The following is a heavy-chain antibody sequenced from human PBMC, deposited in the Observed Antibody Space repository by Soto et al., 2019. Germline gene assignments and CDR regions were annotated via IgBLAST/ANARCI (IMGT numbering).Heavy chain of an antibody. V-gene: IGHV3-23*01. D-gene: IGHD6-6*01. CDR1: GFTFISYA. CDR2: VDGSGYST. CDR3: AKDLPAGRGGVYFDY. J-gene: IGHJ4*02. Sequence: EVQLLESGGGLVQPGGSLRLSCAASGFTFISYAMSWVRQAPGKGLEWVSAVDGSGYSTYYADSVKGRFTISRDNSKNTLYLHMNSMRAEDTAVYFCAKDLPAGRGGVYFDYWGQGALVTVSS.